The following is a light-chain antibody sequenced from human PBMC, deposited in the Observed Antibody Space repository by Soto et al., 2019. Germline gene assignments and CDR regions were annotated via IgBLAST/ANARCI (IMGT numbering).Light chain of an antibody. J-gene: IGKJ1*01. Sequence: IVLTQYPGTLSLSPGERATLSCRTSQSVSSAYLAWYQQKPGQAPRLLLYAASHRPTGIPDRFRGRWSGTDFTLTVSIVEPEDLAVYYCQHYGTSWTFGQGTKVDIK. V-gene: IGKV3-20*01. CDR3: QHYGTSWT. CDR2: AAS. CDR1: QSVSSAY.